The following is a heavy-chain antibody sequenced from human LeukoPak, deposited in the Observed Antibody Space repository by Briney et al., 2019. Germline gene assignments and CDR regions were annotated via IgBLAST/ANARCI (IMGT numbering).Heavy chain of an antibody. J-gene: IGHJ3*01. V-gene: IGHV3-23*01. CDR2: ISGSGGST. CDR1: GFTFSSYA. CDR3: AKVLITLIVVVNSRGAFDL. Sequence: GGSLRLSCAASGFTFSSYAVSWVRQAPGKGLEWVSAISGSGGSTYYADSVKGRFTISRDNSKNTLYLQMNSRRAEDTAVYYCAKVLITLIVVVNSRGAFDLWGQGTLVTVSS. D-gene: IGHD3-22*01.